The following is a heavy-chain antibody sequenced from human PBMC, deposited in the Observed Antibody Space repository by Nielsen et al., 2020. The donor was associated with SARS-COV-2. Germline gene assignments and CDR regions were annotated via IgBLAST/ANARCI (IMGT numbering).Heavy chain of an antibody. CDR2: ISYDGSNK. D-gene: IGHD5-18*01. CDR3: ARSALYSYGSYYFDY. Sequence: GESLKISCAASGFTFSSYAMHWVRQAPGKGLEWVAVISYDGSNKYYAESVKGRFTISRDNSKNTLYLQMNSLRAEDTAVYYCARSALYSYGSYYFDYWGQGTLVTVSS. V-gene: IGHV3-30-3*01. CDR1: GFTFSSYA. J-gene: IGHJ4*02.